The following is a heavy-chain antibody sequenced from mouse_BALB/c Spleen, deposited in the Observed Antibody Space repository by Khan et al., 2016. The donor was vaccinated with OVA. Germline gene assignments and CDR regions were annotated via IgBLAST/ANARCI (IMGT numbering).Heavy chain of an antibody. CDR2: ISSDGDYT. Sequence: EVQLVESGGGLVKPGGSLKLSCAASGFTFSTYGMSWVRQTPEKRLEWVATISSDGDYTYFPDNVTGRFTISRDNAKNTLCLQMTSLRSEDTAMYYCARSPYGNFAYWGQGTLVTVSA. V-gene: IGHV5-9-3*01. CDR3: ARSPYGNFAY. J-gene: IGHJ3*01. CDR1: GFTFSTYG. D-gene: IGHD2-1*01.